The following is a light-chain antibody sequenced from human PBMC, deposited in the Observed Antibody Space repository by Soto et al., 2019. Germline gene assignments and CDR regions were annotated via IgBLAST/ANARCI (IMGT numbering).Light chain of an antibody. CDR2: GAS. J-gene: IGKJ2*01. V-gene: IGKV3-20*01. CDR1: QSVTNSY. Sequence: PGDRATLSCRASQSVTNSYLAWYQQKPGQAPRLLIYGASSKATGIPDRFSGSGSGTDFTLTISRLEPEDFAMYYCQQYRTSPYTFGQGTKLEIK. CDR3: QQYRTSPYT.